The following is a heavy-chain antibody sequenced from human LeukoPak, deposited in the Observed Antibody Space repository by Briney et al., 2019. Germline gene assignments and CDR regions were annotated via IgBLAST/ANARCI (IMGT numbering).Heavy chain of an antibody. D-gene: IGHD3-10*01. CDR3: AKVRRITMVRGVGLDY. CDR1: GFTFSSYV. Sequence: GGSLRLSCAASGFTFSSYVMSWVRQAPGKGLEWVSAISGSDGSTYYADSVKGRFTISRDNSKNTLYLQMNSLRAEDTAVYYCAKVRRITMVRGVGLDYWGQGTLVTVSS. V-gene: IGHV3-23*01. J-gene: IGHJ4*02. CDR2: ISGSDGST.